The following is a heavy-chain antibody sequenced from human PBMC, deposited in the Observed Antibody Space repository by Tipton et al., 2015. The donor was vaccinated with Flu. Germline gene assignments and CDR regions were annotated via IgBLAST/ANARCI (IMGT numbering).Heavy chain of an antibody. Sequence: TLSLTCTVSGGSISSSSYYWGWIRQPPGKGLEWIGSIYHSGSTYYNPSLKSRVTISVDTPKSQFSMTLTSVTVADTAVYYCASGNFYDSSGYFAFWGQGILVTVSS. CDR3: ASGNFYDSSGYFAF. CDR1: GGSISSSSYY. J-gene: IGHJ4*02. D-gene: IGHD3-22*01. V-gene: IGHV4-39*07. CDR2: IYHSGST.